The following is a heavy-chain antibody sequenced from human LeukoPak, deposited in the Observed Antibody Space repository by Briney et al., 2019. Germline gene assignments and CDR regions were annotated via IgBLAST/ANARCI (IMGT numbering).Heavy chain of an antibody. J-gene: IGHJ4*02. Sequence: GGSLRLSCAASGFTISSYAMSWVRQAPGKGLEWVSAISGSGGSTYYADSVKGRFTISRDNSKNTLYLQMNSLRAEDTAVYYCAKDFHSSGYYFEFWTFDYWGQGTLVTVSS. CDR2: ISGSGGST. D-gene: IGHD3-22*01. CDR1: GFTISSYA. CDR3: AKDFHSSGYYFEFWTFDY. V-gene: IGHV3-23*01.